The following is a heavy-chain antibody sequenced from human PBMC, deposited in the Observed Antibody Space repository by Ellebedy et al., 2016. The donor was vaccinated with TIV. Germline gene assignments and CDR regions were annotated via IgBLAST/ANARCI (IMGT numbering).Heavy chain of an antibody. D-gene: IGHD4-11*01. V-gene: IGHV4-59*13. CDR1: GDSLKLSY. J-gene: IGHJ5*02. CDR3: ARGSSTYSSFDT. CDR2: AHYIGNT. Sequence: SETLSLXCTASGDSLKLSYWSWVRQSPGKGLEWIGYAHYIGNTHYNPSLKSRVSMSVDKSKNQYSLHLSSVTTADTAVYYCARGSSTYSSFDTWGQGTLVTVSS.